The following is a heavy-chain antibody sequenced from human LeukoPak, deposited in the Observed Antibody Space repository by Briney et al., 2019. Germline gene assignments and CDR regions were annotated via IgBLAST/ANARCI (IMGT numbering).Heavy chain of an antibody. D-gene: IGHD3-22*01. CDR1: GFTFSSYS. Sequence: GGSLRLSCAASGFTFSSYSMNWVRQALGKGLEWVSSISSSSSYIYYADSVKGRFTISRDNAKNSLYLQMNSLRAEDTAVYYCARALDSSGYYFDYWGQGTLVTVSS. CDR2: ISSSSSYI. CDR3: ARALDSSGYYFDY. V-gene: IGHV3-21*01. J-gene: IGHJ4*02.